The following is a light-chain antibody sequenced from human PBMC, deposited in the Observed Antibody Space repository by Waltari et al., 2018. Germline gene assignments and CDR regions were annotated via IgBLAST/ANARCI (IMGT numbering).Light chain of an antibody. CDR2: WAS. J-gene: IGKJ1*01. CDR3: QQYYRSRT. CDR1: QSVLYNSNDKNY. V-gene: IGKV4-1*01. Sequence: QSVLYNSNDKNYLAWYQQKPGQPPRLLIYWASTRESGVPDRFSGSGSGTDFTLTISNLQAEDVAAYYCQQYYRSRTFGQGTKVEIK.